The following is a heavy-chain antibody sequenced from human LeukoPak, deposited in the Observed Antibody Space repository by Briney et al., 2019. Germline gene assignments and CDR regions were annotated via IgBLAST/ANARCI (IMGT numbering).Heavy chain of an antibody. D-gene: IGHD6-13*01. V-gene: IGHV1-69*02. J-gene: IGHJ4*02. Sequence: SVKVSCKASGGTFSSYTISWVRQAPGQGLEWMGRIIPILGIANYAQKFQGRVTITADKSTSTAYMELSSLRSEATAVYYCARALGIAAAAFDYWGQGTLVTVSS. CDR1: GGTFSSYT. CDR3: ARALGIAAAAFDY. CDR2: IIPILGIA.